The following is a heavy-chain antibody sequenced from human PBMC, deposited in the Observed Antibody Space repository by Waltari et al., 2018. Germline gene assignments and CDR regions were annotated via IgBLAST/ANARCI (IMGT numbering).Heavy chain of an antibody. CDR3: AKDRNYKWAFDY. D-gene: IGHD1-7*01. Sequence: QVQLVESGGGVVQPGRSLRPPCAVSGFALRSYGMHWVRPVPGKGLEWVAVILNDGIKYHADSVKGRFTISRDSSKNTLYLQMNSLRAEDTALYYCAKDRNYKWAFDYWGQGVLVTVSS. CDR1: GFALRSYG. V-gene: IGHV3-30*18. CDR2: ILNDGIK. J-gene: IGHJ4*02.